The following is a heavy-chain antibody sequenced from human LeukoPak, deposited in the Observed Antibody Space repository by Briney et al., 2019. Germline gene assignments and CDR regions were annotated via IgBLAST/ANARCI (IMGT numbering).Heavy chain of an antibody. CDR3: ARRDYSYDYVWGSYRPLNY. V-gene: IGHV1-69*01. J-gene: IGHJ4*02. CDR2: IIPIFGTA. Sequence: SVKVSCKASGGTFSNYAISWVRQAPGQGLEWMGEIIPIFGTANYAQKFQGRVTITADESTSTAYMELSSLRSEDTAVYYCARRDYSYDYVWGSYRPLNYWGQGTLVTVSS. CDR1: GGTFSNYA. D-gene: IGHD3-16*02.